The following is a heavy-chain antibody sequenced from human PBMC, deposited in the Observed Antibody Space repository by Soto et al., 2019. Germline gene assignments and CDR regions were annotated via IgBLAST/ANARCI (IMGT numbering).Heavy chain of an antibody. CDR1: GGSISSSNW. Sequence: PSETLSLTCAVSGGSISSSNWWSCVRQPPGKGLEWIGEIYHSGSTNYNPSLKSRVTISVDKSKNQFSLKLSSVTAADTAVYYCARHLWFGESPNWFDPSGQGTLVTVSS. CDR3: ARHLWFGESPNWFDP. J-gene: IGHJ5*02. V-gene: IGHV4-4*02. D-gene: IGHD3-10*01. CDR2: IYHSGST.